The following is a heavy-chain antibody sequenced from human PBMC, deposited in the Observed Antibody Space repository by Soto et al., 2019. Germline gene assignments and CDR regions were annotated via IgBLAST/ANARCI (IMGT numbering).Heavy chain of an antibody. CDR1: GYSISSGFF. CDR2: IYHSGST. CDR3: ARRPSTLCFDY. V-gene: IGHV4-38-2*01. D-gene: IGHD2-21*01. Sequence: SETLSLTCGVSGYSISSGFFWGWIRQPPGKGLEWIGTIYHSGSTYYNPSLKSRVTISVDTSRNQFSLKLSSVTAADTAVYYCARRPSTLCFDYWGQGTLVTVSS. J-gene: IGHJ4*02.